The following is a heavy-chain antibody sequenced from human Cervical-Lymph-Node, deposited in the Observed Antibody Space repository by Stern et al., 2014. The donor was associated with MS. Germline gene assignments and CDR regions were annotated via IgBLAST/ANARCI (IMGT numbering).Heavy chain of an antibody. CDR3: ARDNGLRVEQFFDY. V-gene: IGHV4-31*03. CDR1: GASLSSLNYY. D-gene: IGHD4-17*01. CDR2: ISYSGNT. Sequence: MQLVESGPGLVKPSQTLSLTCTVSGASLSSLNYYWSWIRQRPGKGLEWIGFISYSGNTNYNPSLKSRVTVSADTSKTQFSLRLTSVTAADTAVYYCARDNGLRVEQFFDYWGQGILVTVSS. J-gene: IGHJ4*02.